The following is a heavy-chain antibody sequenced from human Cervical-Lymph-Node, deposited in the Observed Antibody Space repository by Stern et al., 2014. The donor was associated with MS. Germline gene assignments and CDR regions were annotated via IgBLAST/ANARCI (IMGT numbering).Heavy chain of an antibody. CDR3: ARPAAARCFDY. J-gene: IGHJ4*02. CDR2: ISYDGSSQ. D-gene: IGHD6-25*01. V-gene: IGHV3-30-3*01. CDR1: GFTFGRHS. Sequence: VQLVESGGGVVQPGRSLRLSCATSGFTFGRHSMHWVRQAPGKGLEWVAIISYDGSSQHYADSVKGRFTISRDNSNNTLYLQMNSLRVEDTAMYYCARPAAARCFDYWGQGSQVTVSS.